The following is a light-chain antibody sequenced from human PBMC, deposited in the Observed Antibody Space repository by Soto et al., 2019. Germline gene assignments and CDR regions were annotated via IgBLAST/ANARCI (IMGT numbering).Light chain of an antibody. CDR1: QSLYSN. V-gene: IGKV3-15*01. Sequence: EIVMTQSPATLSVSPGARATLSCTARQSLYSNLAGYQQKPGKGPRLLIYGASTRATGIPARFSGSGPGTDLTQTISGLQSEGCAVYDGERYNDCPTTFGQGTKVEIK. J-gene: IGKJ1*01. CDR3: ERYNDCPTT. CDR2: GAS.